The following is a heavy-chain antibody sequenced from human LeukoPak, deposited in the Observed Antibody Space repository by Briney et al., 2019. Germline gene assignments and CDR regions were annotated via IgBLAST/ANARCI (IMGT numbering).Heavy chain of an antibody. CDR3: VSGEWFNFDY. J-gene: IGHJ4*02. CDR2: IYHSGST. CDR1: GYSISGGYY. Sequence: SETLSLTCAVSGYSISGGYYWGWIRQPPGKGLEWIGSIYHSGSTYYNPSLKGRVTISVDTSKNQFSLKLSSVTAADTAVYYCVSGEWFNFDYWGQGTLVTVSS. V-gene: IGHV4-38-2*01. D-gene: IGHD3-3*01.